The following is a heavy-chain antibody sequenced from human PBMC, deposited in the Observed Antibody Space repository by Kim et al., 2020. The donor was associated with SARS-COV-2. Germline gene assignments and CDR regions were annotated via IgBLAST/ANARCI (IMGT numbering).Heavy chain of an antibody. V-gene: IGHV3-23*01. J-gene: IGHJ4*02. CDR2: ISGSGGST. CDR3: AKTGXSGYARDLDY. D-gene: IGHD5-12*01. CDR1: GFTFSTYG. Sequence: GGSLRLSCAASGFTFSTYGMNWVRQAPGKGLEWVSVISGSGGSTYYADSVKGXFTTSRDNSKSTLYLQMNSLRAEDTXVXYXAKTGXSGYARDLDYWGQG.